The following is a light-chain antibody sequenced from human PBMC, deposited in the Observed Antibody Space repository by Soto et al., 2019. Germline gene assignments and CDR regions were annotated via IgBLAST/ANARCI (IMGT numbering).Light chain of an antibody. Sequence: EMVMTQSPSTLSVSPGERATLSCRASRSVATNLARYQQTPGQAPRLLIYGASTRATGIPGRFSGSGSGTEFTLTISSLESEDFAVYYCQQYYTWPSFGQGTRLEIK. J-gene: IGKJ5*01. CDR2: GAS. V-gene: IGKV3-15*01. CDR1: RSVATN. CDR3: QQYYTWPS.